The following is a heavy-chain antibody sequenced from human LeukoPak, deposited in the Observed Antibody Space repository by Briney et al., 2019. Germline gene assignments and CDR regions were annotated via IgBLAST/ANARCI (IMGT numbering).Heavy chain of an antibody. CDR1: GYSISSGYY. J-gene: IGHJ4*02. CDR3: ARGEQQLAIDY. D-gene: IGHD6-13*01. V-gene: IGHV4-38-2*01. Sequence: SETLSLTCAVSGYSISSGYYWGWIRQPPGKGLEWIGSLYHCGSTYYNPSLKSRVTISVDTSKNQFSLKLSSVTAADTAVYYCARGEQQLAIDYWGQGTLVTVSS. CDR2: LYHCGST.